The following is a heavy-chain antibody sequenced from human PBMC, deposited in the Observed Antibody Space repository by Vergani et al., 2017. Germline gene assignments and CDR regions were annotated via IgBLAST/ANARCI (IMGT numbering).Heavy chain of an antibody. CDR2: SRNKARSYTT. CDR1: GFTLSDHV. D-gene: IGHD4-17*01. CDR3: AKDGRENSDYGYFDY. J-gene: IGHJ4*02. V-gene: IGHV3-72*01. Sequence: EVQLVESGGGLVQPGGSLRLSCAASGFTLSDHVMDWVRQGPGKGLGWVGRSRNKARSYTTEYSASVKGRFTISRDTAKKTLSLQMKSLRADDTAVYYCAKDGRENSDYGYFDYWGQGTLVTVSS.